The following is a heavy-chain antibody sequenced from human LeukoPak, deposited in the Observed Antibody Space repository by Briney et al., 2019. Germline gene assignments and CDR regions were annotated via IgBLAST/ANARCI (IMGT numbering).Heavy chain of an antibody. V-gene: IGHV3-30*02. CDR1: EITFSSYG. Sequence: PGGSLRLSCAASEITFSSYGMHCVRQAPGKGLEWVAFIRYDGSNKYYADSVKGRFTISRDNSKHTLYLQMNSLRPEDTAVYYCAKGTKDYYGSGSFYLSRDHFISRWGQGTLVTVSS. CDR3: AKGTKDYYGSGSFYLSRDHFISR. J-gene: IGHJ4*02. D-gene: IGHD3-10*01. CDR2: IRYDGSNK.